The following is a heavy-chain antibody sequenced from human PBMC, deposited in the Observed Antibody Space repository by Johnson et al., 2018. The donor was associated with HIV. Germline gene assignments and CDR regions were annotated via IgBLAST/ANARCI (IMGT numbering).Heavy chain of an antibody. CDR2: IWYDGSNK. CDR3: AKDPTDFGADWAFDI. D-gene: IGHD3-10*01. Sequence: QVQLVESGGGVVQPGGSLRLSCAASGFTFSSYGIHWVRQAPGKGLEWVAFIWYDGSNKYYVDSVKGRFTISRDNSKNTFYLQMNSLRGDDTAVYYCAKDPTDFGADWAFDIWGQGTMVTVSS. CDR1: GFTFSSYG. V-gene: IGHV3-30*02. J-gene: IGHJ3*02.